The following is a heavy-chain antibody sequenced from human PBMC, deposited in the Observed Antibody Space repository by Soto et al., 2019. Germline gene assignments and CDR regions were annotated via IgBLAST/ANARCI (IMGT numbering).Heavy chain of an antibody. Sequence: QVHLVESGGGLVKPGGSLRLSCATSGFPFSDYYMSWIRQAPGKGLEWLSHISPKSTYRNYADSVKGRFTISRDNTKSSLFLQMNSLGVEDAAVYYCTRGGGGGIFEHWGQVVLVTVSS. CDR2: ISPKSTYR. CDR1: GFPFSDYY. V-gene: IGHV3-11*06. J-gene: IGHJ4*02. CDR3: TRGGGGGIFEH. D-gene: IGHD2-21*01.